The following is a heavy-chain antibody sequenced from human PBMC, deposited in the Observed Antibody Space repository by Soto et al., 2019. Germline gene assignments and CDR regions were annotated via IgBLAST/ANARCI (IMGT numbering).Heavy chain of an antibody. CDR1: GYTFTSYA. D-gene: IGHD6-13*01. V-gene: IGHV1-18*01. Sequence: QVQLVQSGAEVKKPGASVKVSCKASGYTFTSYAISWVRQAPGQGLEWMGWISAYNGNTNNAQKLQVRVTVTTDTSTSTAYMELRSLRSDDKAVDYCSRDAAAGLHDYWGQGTLVTVSS. CDR2: ISAYNGNT. CDR3: SRDAAAGLHDY. J-gene: IGHJ4*02.